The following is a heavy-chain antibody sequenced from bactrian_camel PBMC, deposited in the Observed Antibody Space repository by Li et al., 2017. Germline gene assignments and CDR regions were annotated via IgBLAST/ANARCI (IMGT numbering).Heavy chain of an antibody. J-gene: IGHJ4*01. Sequence: HVQLVESGGGSVQAGGSLRLSCLASGYTYSGYCMGWFRQAPGKERGGVTAIYTDTSITHYSDSVKGRFTISEDSAKNILYLQMHSPKPEDTAVYYCATLALLAYWGQGTQVTVS. CDR2: IYTDTSIT. D-gene: IGHD2*01. CDR1: GYTYSGYC. V-gene: IGHV3S6*01. CDR3: ATLALLAY.